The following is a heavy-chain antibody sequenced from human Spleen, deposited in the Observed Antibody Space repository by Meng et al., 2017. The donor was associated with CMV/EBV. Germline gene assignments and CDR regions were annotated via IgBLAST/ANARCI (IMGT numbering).Heavy chain of an antibody. J-gene: IGHJ4*02. CDR3: ARASIRITIFGVVETESPRFDY. D-gene: IGHD3-3*01. Sequence: GSLRLSCAVYGGSFSGYYWSWIRQPPGKGLEWIGEINHSGSTNYNPSLKSRVTISVDTSKNQFSLKLSSVPAADTAVYYCARASIRITIFGVVETESPRFDYWGQGTLVTVSS. V-gene: IGHV4-34*01. CDR1: GGSFSGYY. CDR2: INHSGST.